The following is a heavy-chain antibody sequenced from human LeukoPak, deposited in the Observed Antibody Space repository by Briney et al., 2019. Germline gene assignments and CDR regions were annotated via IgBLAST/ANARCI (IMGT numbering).Heavy chain of an antibody. CDR1: GFTFSSYG. CDR3: ARDRGFSYGIDF. J-gene: IGHJ4*02. V-gene: IGHV3-30*03. Sequence: GGSLRLSCAASGFTFSSYGIHWVRQAPGKGLEWVAVISYDGSNKYYADSVKGRFTISRDNAKKSLFLQVSSLRGEDTAVYYCARDRGFSYGIDFWGQGTLVTVSS. CDR2: ISYDGSNK. D-gene: IGHD5-18*01.